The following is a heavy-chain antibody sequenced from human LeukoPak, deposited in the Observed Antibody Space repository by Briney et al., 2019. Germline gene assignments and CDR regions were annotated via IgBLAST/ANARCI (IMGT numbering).Heavy chain of an antibody. J-gene: IGHJ6*03. D-gene: IGHD6-25*01. CDR1: GFTFSSYA. CDR2: ISIDGGRT. Sequence: GRSLRLSCAASGFTFSSYAMSWVRQAPGKGPVWVSTISIDGGRTYYADSVKGRFTVSRDTSKNTLYLQMNSLRAEDTAVYYCARKGIGSSRYQNMDVWGKGTTVTVSS. V-gene: IGHV3-23*01. CDR3: ARKGIGSSRYQNMDV.